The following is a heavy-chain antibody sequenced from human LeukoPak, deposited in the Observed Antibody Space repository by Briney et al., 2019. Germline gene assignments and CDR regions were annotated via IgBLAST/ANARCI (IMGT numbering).Heavy chain of an antibody. Sequence: GGSLRLSCAASGFTFNSYNMNWVRQAPGKGLEWVSSITSTSSYTFYADSVKGRFTISRDNAKNSLYLHLNSLRDEDTAIYYCARGVRGTSWYLDSWGQGILVTVSS. V-gene: IGHV3-21*01. CDR2: ITSTSSYT. CDR3: ARGVRGTSWYLDS. D-gene: IGHD6-13*01. CDR1: GFTFNSYN. J-gene: IGHJ4*02.